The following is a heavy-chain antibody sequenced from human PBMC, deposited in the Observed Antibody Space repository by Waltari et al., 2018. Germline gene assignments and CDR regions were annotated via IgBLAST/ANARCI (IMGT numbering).Heavy chain of an antibody. CDR1: GGTFGSFA. Sequence: QVQLVQSGTEVNKPGSSVKVSCKASGGTFGSFALSWVRQAPGQGLEWLGGIIPIFGTPNYAAKFQGRVTIAADESTNTVFMELRSLRFEDTAVYFCARRQLGGPLDPWGQGTLVTVSS. J-gene: IGHJ5*02. CDR3: ARRQLGGPLDP. V-gene: IGHV1-69*12. CDR2: IIPIFGTP. D-gene: IGHD1-1*01.